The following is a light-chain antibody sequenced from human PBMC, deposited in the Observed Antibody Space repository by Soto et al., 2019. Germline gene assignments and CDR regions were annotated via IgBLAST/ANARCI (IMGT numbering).Light chain of an antibody. CDR1: RSLVHTDGNTY. J-gene: IGKJ2*01. Sequence: DLVLTQSPLSSAVSLGQSASISCTASRSLVHTDGNTYLNWLHQRPGQPPRLLIYEISDRFSGVPDRFSGSGAGTDFTLRIDRVEAEDVGIYSCTQATQYPHTFGQGTKLEI. CDR3: TQATQYPHT. V-gene: IGKV2-24*01. CDR2: EIS.